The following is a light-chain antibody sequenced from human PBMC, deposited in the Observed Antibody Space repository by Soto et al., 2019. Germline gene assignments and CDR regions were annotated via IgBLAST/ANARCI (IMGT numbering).Light chain of an antibody. Sequence: QSALTQPRSVSGSPGQSVTISCTGTSSEVGDYNYVSWYQQYPGKAPKLVIYDVSKRPSGVPDRFSGSKSGNTASLTISGLQAEDEADYYCCSFAGSYTFWVFGGGTKLTVL. CDR1: SSEVGDYNY. J-gene: IGLJ3*02. CDR3: CSFAGSYTFWV. V-gene: IGLV2-11*01. CDR2: DVS.